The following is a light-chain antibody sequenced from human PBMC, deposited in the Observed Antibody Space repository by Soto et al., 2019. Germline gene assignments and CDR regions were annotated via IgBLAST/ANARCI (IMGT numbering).Light chain of an antibody. CDR1: QTISSW. V-gene: IGKV1-5*03. CDR2: KAS. J-gene: IGKJ1*01. CDR3: QHSNSYSEA. Sequence: DIQMTQSPSTLSGSVGDRVTITCRASQTISSWLAWYQQKPGKAPKLLIYKASTLKSGVPSRFSGSGAGTDFTLTLSSLLPDDFATYDCQHSNSYSEAFGQGTKVEL.